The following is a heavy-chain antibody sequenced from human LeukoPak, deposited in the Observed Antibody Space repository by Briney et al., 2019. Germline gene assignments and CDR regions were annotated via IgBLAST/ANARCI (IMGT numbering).Heavy chain of an antibody. J-gene: IGHJ4*02. D-gene: IGHD6-25*01. CDR1: GYSISSGYY. Sequence: PSETLSLTCAVSGYSISSGYYWGWLRQPPGKGLEWIGSIYYSGSTYYNPSLKSRVTISVDTSKNQFSLKRSSVTGADTAVYYCARVATTTNPPQRPFDYWGQGTLVTVSS. V-gene: IGHV4-38-2*01. CDR2: IYYSGST. CDR3: ARVATTTNPPQRPFDY.